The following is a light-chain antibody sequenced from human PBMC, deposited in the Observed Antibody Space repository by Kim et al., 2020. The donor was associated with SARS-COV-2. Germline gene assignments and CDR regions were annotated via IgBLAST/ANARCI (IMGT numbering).Light chain of an antibody. V-gene: IGKV1-6*01. CDR1: QDIRNG. Sequence: SATVGDSVTSTCQSSQDIRNGLDWYQQKSGKAPKLLFYAASSLQSGVPSRFSGSGSGTDFALTISSLQPEDFATYYCLQDYNYPYTFGQGTKLEI. CDR2: AAS. CDR3: LQDYNYPYT. J-gene: IGKJ2*01.